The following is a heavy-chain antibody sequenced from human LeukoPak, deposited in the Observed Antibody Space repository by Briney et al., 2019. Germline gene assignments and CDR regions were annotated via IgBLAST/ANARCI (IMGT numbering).Heavy chain of an antibody. D-gene: IGHD3-3*01. CDR2: INHSGST. CDR3: AILVRFLEWFGGMDWFDP. J-gene: IGHJ5*02. CDR1: GGSFSGYY. Sequence: SETLSLTCAVYGGSFSGYYWSWIRQPPGKGLEWIGEINHSGSTNYNTSLKSRVTISVDSSKTQFSLKLSSVTAADTAVYYCAILVRFLEWFGGMDWFDPWGQGTLVTVSS. V-gene: IGHV4-34*01.